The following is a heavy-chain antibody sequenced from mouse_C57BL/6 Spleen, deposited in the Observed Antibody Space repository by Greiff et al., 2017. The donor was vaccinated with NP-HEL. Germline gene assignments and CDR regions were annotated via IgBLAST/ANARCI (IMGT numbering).Heavy chain of an antibody. CDR3: ARSLPLYYYAMDY. Sequence: EVQVVESGGGLVQPGGSLKLSCAASGFTFSDYYMYWVRQTPEKRLEWVAYISNGGGSTYYPDTVKGRFTISRDNAKNTLYLQMSRLKSEDTAMYYCARSLPLYYYAMDYWGQGTSVTVSS. V-gene: IGHV5-12*01. CDR1: GFTFSDYY. D-gene: IGHD2-10*01. CDR2: ISNGGGST. J-gene: IGHJ4*01.